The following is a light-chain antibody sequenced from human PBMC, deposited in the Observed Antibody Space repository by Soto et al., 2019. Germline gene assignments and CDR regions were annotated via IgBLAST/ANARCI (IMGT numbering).Light chain of an antibody. CDR2: AAS. CDR3: QQYASSPPTYS. J-gene: IGKJ2*03. CDR1: QSVDSRF. Sequence: EIVLTQSPGTLSLSPGERATLSCRASQSVDSRFVAWYQQKPGQAPRLLIYAASNRATAIPDRFSGSGSGTDFTLTISRLEPEDFAVYYCQQYASSPPTYSFGQATKLEIK. V-gene: IGKV3-20*01.